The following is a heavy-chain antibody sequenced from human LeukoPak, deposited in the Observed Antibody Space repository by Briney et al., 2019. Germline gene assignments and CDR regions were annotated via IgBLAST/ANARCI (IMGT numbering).Heavy chain of an antibody. Sequence: ASVKISCKVSGYTFTDYYMHWAQQAPGKGLEWMGLVDPEDGETIYAEKFQGRVTITADTSTDTAYMELSSLRSEDTAVYYCATAGKWELLAGLYDYWGQGTLVTVSS. D-gene: IGHD1-26*01. CDR1: GYTFTDYY. CDR3: ATAGKWELLAGLYDY. J-gene: IGHJ4*02. V-gene: IGHV1-69-2*01. CDR2: VDPEDGET.